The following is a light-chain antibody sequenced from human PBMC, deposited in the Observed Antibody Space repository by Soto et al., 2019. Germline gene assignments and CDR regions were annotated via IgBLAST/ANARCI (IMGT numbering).Light chain of an antibody. CDR2: SND. J-gene: IGLJ1*01. Sequence: QSVLTQPPSASATPGQRVTISCSGSSSNIGSNTVNWYQQLPRTAPKHLIYSNDQRPSGVPDRYSGSKSGTSASLAISGLQSEDEADYYCAAWDDSLSGYVFGTGTKLTVL. CDR1: SSNIGSNT. V-gene: IGLV1-44*01. CDR3: AAWDDSLSGYV.